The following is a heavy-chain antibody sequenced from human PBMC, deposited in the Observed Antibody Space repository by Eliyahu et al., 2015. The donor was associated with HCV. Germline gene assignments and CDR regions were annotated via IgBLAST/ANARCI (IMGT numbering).Heavy chain of an antibody. CDR2: IDTAGHP. Sequence: EVQLVESGGGLVQPGGSLRLSCAASGFTFSGYDMHWVRQTTGKGLEWVSGIDTAGHPYYPDPVRGRFTMSRENAKNSLYLQMNSLRVGDTAVYYCARAVAGTHWLDPWGQGTPVTVSS. CDR3: ARAVAGTHWLDP. D-gene: IGHD6-19*01. CDR1: GFTFSGYD. V-gene: IGHV3-13*04. J-gene: IGHJ5*02.